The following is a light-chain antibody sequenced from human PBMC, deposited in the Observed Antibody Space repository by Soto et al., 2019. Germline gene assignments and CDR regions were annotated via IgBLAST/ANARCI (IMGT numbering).Light chain of an antibody. CDR1: SSNIGAGFD. J-gene: IGLJ1*01. CDR3: QSYDNSLSAFYV. V-gene: IGLV1-40*01. CDR2: GNT. Sequence: QLVLTQPPSVSGAPGQRVTISCTGSSSNIGAGFDVHWYQQLPGTAPKLLIYGNTNRPSGVPDRFSGSKSGTSASLAITGLQAEDEADYYCQSYDNSLSAFYVFGTGTKLTVL.